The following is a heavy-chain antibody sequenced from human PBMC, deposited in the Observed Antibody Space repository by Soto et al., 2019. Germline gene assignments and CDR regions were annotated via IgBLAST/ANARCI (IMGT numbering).Heavy chain of an antibody. CDR1: EFAVCSDS. V-gene: IGHV3-21*01. D-gene: IGHD5-18*01. CDR2: ISSSSSYI. J-gene: IGHJ3*02. CDR3: AREYRYGPVALAI. Sequence: PGGSVPMCGASGEFAVCSDSRNWVRQDPGKGLEWVSSISSSSSYIYYADSVKGRFTISRDNAKNSLYLQMNSLRAEDTAVYYCAREYRYGPVALAIWAQGTTVTVSS.